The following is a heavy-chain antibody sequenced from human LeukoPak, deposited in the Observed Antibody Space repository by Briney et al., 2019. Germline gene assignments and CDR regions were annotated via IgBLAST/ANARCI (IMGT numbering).Heavy chain of an antibody. V-gene: IGHV3-66*01. D-gene: IGHD3-3*01. CDR3: ARTYYDFWSGYYALDY. CDR1: GFTVSSNY. CDR2: IYSGGST. J-gene: IGHJ4*02. Sequence: PGGSLRLSCAASGFTVSSNYMSWVRQAPGKGLEWVSVIYSGGSTYYADSVKGRFTISRDNSKNTLYLQMNSLRAEDTAVYYCARTYYDFWSGYYALDYWGQGTLVTVSS.